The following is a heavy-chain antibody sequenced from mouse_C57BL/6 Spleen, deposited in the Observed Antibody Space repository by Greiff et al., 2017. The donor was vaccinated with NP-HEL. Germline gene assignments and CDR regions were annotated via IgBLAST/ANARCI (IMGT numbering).Heavy chain of an antibody. D-gene: IGHD2-5*01. CDR3: AVYYSNSYFDY. Sequence: EVKLVESGPGLVKPSQSLSLTCSVTGYSITSGYYWNWIRQFPGNKLEWMGYISYDGSNNYNPSLKNRISITRDTSKNQFFLKLNSVTTEDTATYYCAVYYSNSYFDYWGQGTTLTVSS. CDR2: ISYDGSN. V-gene: IGHV3-6*01. J-gene: IGHJ2*01. CDR1: GYSITSGYY.